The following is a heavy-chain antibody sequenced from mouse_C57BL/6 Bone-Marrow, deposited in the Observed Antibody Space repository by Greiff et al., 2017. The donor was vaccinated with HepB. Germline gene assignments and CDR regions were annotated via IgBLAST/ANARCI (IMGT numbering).Heavy chain of an antibody. CDR1: GYSITSGYY. J-gene: IGHJ4*01. V-gene: IGHV3-6*01. CDR3: ARGPPLYWGDY. CDR2: ISYDGSN. Sequence: VQLQQSGPGLVKPSQSLSLTCSVTGYSITSGYYWNWIRQFPGNKLEWMGYISYDGSNNYNPSLKNRISITRDTSKNQFFLKLNSVTTEDTATYYCARGPPLYWGDYWGQGTSVTVSS. D-gene: IGHD2-1*01.